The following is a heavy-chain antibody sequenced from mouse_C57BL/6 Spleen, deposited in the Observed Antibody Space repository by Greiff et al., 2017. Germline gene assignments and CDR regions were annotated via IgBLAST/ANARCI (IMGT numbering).Heavy chain of an antibody. CDR3: ARCDSSGGYAMDY. V-gene: IGHV1-72*01. CDR2: IDPNSGGT. J-gene: IGHJ4*01. D-gene: IGHD3-2*02. Sequence: QVQLKQPGAELVKPGASVKLSCKASGYTFTSYWMHWVKQRPGRGLEWIGRIDPNSGGTKYNEKFKSKATLTVDKPSSTAYMQLSSLTSEDSAVYYCARCDSSGGYAMDYWGQGTSVTVSS. CDR1: GYTFTSYW.